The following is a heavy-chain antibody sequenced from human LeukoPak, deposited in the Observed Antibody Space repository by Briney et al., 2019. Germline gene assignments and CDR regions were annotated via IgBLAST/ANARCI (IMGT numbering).Heavy chain of an antibody. CDR3: ARDLITMVRGVISDY. CDR1: GYTFTNYG. CDR2: ISAYNGNT. D-gene: IGHD3-10*01. J-gene: IGHJ4*02. V-gene: IGHV1-18*01. Sequence: ASVKVSCKASGYTFTNYGISWVRQAPGQGLEWMGWISAYNGNTDYAQKLQGRVTMTTDTSTSTAYMELRSPRSDDTAVYYCARDLITMVRGVISDYWGQGTLVTVSS.